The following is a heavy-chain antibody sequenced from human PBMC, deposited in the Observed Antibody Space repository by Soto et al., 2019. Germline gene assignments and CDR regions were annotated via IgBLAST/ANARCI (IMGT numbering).Heavy chain of an antibody. CDR1: GFTFDDYA. J-gene: IGHJ5*02. D-gene: IGHD5-12*01. CDR2: ISWNSGSI. V-gene: IGHV3-9*01. Sequence: LRLSCAASGFTFDDYAMHWVRQAPGKGLEWVSGISWNSGSIGYADSVKGRFTISRDNAKNSLYLQMNSLRAEDTALYYCAKDSGYSGYDYSWFDPWGQGTLVTVSS. CDR3: AKDSGYSGYDYSWFDP.